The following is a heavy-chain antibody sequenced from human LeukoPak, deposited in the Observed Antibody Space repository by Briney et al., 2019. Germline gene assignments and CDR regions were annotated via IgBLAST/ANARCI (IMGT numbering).Heavy chain of an antibody. CDR2: INSHSGGT. CDR3: ARVAYGSSLNYFDY. V-gene: IGHV1-2*02. J-gene: IGHJ4*02. Sequence: GASVKVSCKASGYTFTDYYMHWVRQAPGQGLEWMGWINSHSGGTNYAQKFQGRVTMTRDTSITTASMELSRLRSDDTAVYYCARVAYGSSLNYFDYWGQGTLVTVSS. CDR1: GYTFTDYY. D-gene: IGHD6-13*01.